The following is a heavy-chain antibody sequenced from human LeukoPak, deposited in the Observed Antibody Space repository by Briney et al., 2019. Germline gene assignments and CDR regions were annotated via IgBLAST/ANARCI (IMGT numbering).Heavy chain of an antibody. Sequence: SETLSLTCTVSGGSISGYYWSWIRQPPGKGLEWIGEINHSGSTNYNPSLKSRVTISVDTSKNQFSLKLSSVTAADTAVYYCARVLEGSSGQHWYFDLWGRGTLVTVSS. V-gene: IGHV4-34*01. CDR3: ARVLEGSSGQHWYFDL. CDR1: GGSISGYY. J-gene: IGHJ2*01. CDR2: INHSGST. D-gene: IGHD6-19*01.